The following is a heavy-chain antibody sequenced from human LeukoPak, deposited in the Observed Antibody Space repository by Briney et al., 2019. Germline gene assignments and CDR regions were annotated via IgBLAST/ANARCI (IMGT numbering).Heavy chain of an antibody. V-gene: IGHV4-4*07. CDR1: GGSISSYY. Sequence: TSETLSLTCTVSGGSISSYYWSWIRQPAGKGLEWIGRIYTSGSTNYNPSLKSRVTMSVDTSKNQFSLKLSSVTAADTAVYYCARDGITMVRGADCYYGMDVWGQGTTVTVSS. CDR3: ARDGITMVRGADCYYGMDV. J-gene: IGHJ6*02. CDR2: IYTSGST. D-gene: IGHD3-10*01.